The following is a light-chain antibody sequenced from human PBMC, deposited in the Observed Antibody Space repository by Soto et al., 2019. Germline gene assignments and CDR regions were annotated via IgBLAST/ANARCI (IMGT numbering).Light chain of an antibody. V-gene: IGLV1-40*01. Sequence: QSALTQPPSVSGAPGQRVTISCTGSSSNIGAGYDVHWYQQLPGTAPKLLIYGNSNRPSGVPDRFSGSKSGTSASLAITGLQAEDEADYYCQSDDSSLSVFGTGTKVTVL. CDR3: QSDDSSLSV. CDR2: GNS. CDR1: SSNIGAGYD. J-gene: IGLJ1*01.